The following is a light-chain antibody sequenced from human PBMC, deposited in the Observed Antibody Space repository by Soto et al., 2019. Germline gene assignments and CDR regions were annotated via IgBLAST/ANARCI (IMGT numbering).Light chain of an antibody. V-gene: IGKV1-6*01. Sequence: IQMTQSPSSLSASIGDRVTITCRASQGIRKDLGWYQQKPGKAPKLLIYAASSLQTGIPSRFSGTGSGTDFTLTISSLQPEDFATYYCLQDYNYPLTFGQGTKVDIK. CDR2: AAS. CDR3: LQDYNYPLT. J-gene: IGKJ1*01. CDR1: QGIRKD.